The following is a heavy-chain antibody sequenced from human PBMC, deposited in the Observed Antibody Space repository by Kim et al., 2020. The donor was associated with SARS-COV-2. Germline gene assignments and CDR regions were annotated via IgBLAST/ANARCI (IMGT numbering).Heavy chain of an antibody. CDR1: GFTFDDYA. CDR2: ISWNSGSI. D-gene: IGHD3-3*01. V-gene: IGHV3-9*01. Sequence: GGSLRLSCAASGFTFDDYAMHWVRQAPGKGLEWVSGISWNSGSIGYADSVKGRFTISRDNAKNSLYLQMNSLRAEDTALYYCAKGDYDFWSAHDYWGQGTLVTVSS. J-gene: IGHJ4*02. CDR3: AKGDYDFWSAHDY.